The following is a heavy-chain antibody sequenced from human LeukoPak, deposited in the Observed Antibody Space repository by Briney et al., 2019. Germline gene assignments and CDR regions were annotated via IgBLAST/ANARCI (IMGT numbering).Heavy chain of an antibody. V-gene: IGHV3-73*01. CDR2: IRSKANNYAT. CDR3: TRHEYDFGVVIPLFYYYYMDV. J-gene: IGHJ6*03. CDR1: GFTFSGSA. D-gene: IGHD3-3*01. Sequence: PGGSLRLSCAASGFTFSGSAMHWVRQASGKGLEWAGRIRSKANNYATTYAASVKGRFSISRDDSKNTAFLQMNSLKTEDTAVYYCTRHEYDFGVVIPLFYYYYMDVWGKGTTVTVSS.